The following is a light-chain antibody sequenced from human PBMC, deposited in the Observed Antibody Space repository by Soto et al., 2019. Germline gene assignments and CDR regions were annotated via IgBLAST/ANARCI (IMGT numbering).Light chain of an antibody. J-gene: IGLJ2*01. CDR2: EVI. V-gene: IGLV2-14*01. Sequence: QSALTQPASVSGSLGQSITISCTGTSSDIGGHNYVSWYQLHPGKAPKVLIFEVIKRPSGVSTRFSGSKSGNMASLTISGLRPEVEGDYYCSSFTSTSTVILGGGTKLTVL. CDR3: SSFTSTSTVI. CDR1: SSDIGGHNY.